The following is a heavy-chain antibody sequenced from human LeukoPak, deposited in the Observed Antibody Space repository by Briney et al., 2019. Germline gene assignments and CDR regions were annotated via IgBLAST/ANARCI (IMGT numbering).Heavy chain of an antibody. D-gene: IGHD4-17*01. J-gene: IGHJ4*02. CDR1: GYTFTSYY. CDR2: INPSGGST. Sequence: ASVKVSCKASGYTFTSYYMHWVRQAPGQGLEWMGIINPSGGSTSYAQKFQGRVTMARDMSTSTVYMELSSLRPDDTAVYYCASFGATVNYWGQGTLVTVSS. CDR3: ASFGATVNY. V-gene: IGHV1-46*01.